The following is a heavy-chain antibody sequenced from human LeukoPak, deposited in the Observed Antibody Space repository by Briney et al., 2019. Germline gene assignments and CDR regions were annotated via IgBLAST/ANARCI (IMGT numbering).Heavy chain of an antibody. V-gene: IGHV4-31*03. CDR3: ARVYSSSLHFDY. D-gene: IGHD6-6*01. CDR1: GGSITSDIFY. CDR2: IHNSRGT. J-gene: IGHJ4*02. Sequence: SETLSLTCTVSGGSITSDIFYWNWIRQHPGKGLEWIGSIHNSRGTSYNPSLESRLTISLDTSENQFFLKMSYVTAADTAMYYCARVYSSSLHFDYWGQGTLVTVSS.